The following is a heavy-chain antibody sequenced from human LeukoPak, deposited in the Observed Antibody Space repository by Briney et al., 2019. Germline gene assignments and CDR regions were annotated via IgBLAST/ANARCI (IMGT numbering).Heavy chain of an antibody. Sequence: SETLSLTCTVSGGSIRSSYYYWGWIRQPPGKGLEWIGSIYDSGSTYYNPSLKSRVTISKDTSKNQFSPKLSSVTAADTAVYYCARDRLGGYSYVYWGQGSLVTVSS. CDR3: ARDRLGGYSYVY. CDR2: IYDSGST. V-gene: IGHV4-39*07. J-gene: IGHJ4*02. CDR1: GGSIRSSYYY. D-gene: IGHD5-12*01.